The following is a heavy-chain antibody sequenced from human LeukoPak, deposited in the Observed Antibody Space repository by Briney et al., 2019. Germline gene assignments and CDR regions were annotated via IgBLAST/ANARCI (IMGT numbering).Heavy chain of an antibody. V-gene: IGHV4-34*01. Sequence: SETLSLTCTVSGGSISSYYWSRIRQPPGKGLEWIGEINHSGSTNYNPSLKSRVTISVDTSKNQFSLKLSSVTAADTAVYYCARWGSGSYYNPRRFDPWGQGTLVTVSS. CDR2: INHSGST. J-gene: IGHJ5*02. D-gene: IGHD3-10*01. CDR3: ARWGSGSYYNPRRFDP. CDR1: GGSISSYY.